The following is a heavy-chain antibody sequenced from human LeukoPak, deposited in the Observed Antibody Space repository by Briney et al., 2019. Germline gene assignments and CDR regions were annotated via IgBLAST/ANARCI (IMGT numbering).Heavy chain of an antibody. D-gene: IGHD6-13*01. V-gene: IGHV1-2*06. J-gene: IGHJ4*02. CDR1: GYTFTGYY. CDR3: ARLTYSSSWKDY. CDR2: INPNSGGT. Sequence: GASVKVSCKASGYTFTGYYMHWVRQAPGQGLGWMGRINPNSGGTNYAQKFQGRVTMTRDTSISTAYMELSRLRSDDTAVYYCARLTYSSSWKDYWGQGTLVTVSS.